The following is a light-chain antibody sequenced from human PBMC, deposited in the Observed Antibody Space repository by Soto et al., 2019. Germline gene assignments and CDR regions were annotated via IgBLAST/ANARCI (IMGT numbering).Light chain of an antibody. Sequence: DIQMTQSPSTQSASVGDRVTITCRASQSSSSWLAWYQQKPGKAPKLLIYDASSLESGVPSRFSGSGSGTEFTLTISSLQPDDFATYYCQQYNSYSWTFGQGTKVEIK. CDR2: DAS. CDR1: QSSSSW. CDR3: QQYNSYSWT. V-gene: IGKV1-5*01. J-gene: IGKJ1*01.